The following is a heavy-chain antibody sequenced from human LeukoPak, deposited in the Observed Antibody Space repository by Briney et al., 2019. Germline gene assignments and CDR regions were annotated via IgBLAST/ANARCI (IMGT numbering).Heavy chain of an antibody. CDR2: IRSQTDGGTT. J-gene: IGHJ4*02. D-gene: IGHD1-26*01. V-gene: IGHV3-15*01. CDR3: TTAPDSGSRDDY. Sequence: PGESLRLSCTVSGFTFRSAWMSWVRQAPGKGLEWVGRIRSQTDGGTTDHGAPVQGRFTISRDDSQSTVYLRMTSLKIEDTAVYFCTTAPDSGSRDDYWGPGTLVTVSS. CDR1: GFTFRSAW.